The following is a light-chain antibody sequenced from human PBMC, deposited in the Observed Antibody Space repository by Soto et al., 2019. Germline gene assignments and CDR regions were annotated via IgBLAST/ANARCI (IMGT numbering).Light chain of an antibody. CDR3: QQYGSSPRT. CDR1: QTISGTY. J-gene: IGKJ1*01. CDR2: SSS. Sequence: EIVLTQSPGTPSLSPGERATLSCRASQTISGTYLAWYQQKPGQAPRLLIYSSSSRAAGVSDRFSGSGSGTDFSLTISRLEPEDFAVYYCQQYGSSPRTFGQGTKVDIK. V-gene: IGKV3-20*01.